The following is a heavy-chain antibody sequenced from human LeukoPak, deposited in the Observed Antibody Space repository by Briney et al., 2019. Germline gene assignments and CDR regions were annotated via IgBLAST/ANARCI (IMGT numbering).Heavy chain of an antibody. CDR3: AQSLNYYDSGASRRDFDY. CDR2: ISDSGGST. J-gene: IGHJ4*02. D-gene: IGHD3-10*01. Sequence: GGSLRLSCVGSGVTFSTYAMSWVRQAPGKGLQWVSAISDSGGSTYYADSVRGRFTISRENIKNTLYLQIYSLRAEGTAVYYAAQSLNYYDSGASRRDFDYWGRGTMVGVSS. CDR1: GVTFSTYA. V-gene: IGHV3-23*01.